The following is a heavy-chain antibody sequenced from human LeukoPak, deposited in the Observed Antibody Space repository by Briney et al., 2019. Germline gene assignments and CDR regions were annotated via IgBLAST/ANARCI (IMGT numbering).Heavy chain of an antibody. J-gene: IGHJ5*02. CDR3: ARRNSGSYPYQFDP. CDR1: GFTFSSYW. Sequence: GGSLRLSCAASGFTFSSYWMRWVRQAPGKGLVWVSRINSDGSSTSYADSVKGRFTISRDNAKNTLYLQMNSLRAEDTAVYYCARRNSGSYPYQFDPWGQGTLVTVSS. CDR2: INSDGSST. D-gene: IGHD1-26*01. V-gene: IGHV3-74*01.